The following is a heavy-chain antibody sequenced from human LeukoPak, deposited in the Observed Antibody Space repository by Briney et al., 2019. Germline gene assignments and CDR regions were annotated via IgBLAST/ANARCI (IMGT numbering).Heavy chain of an antibody. CDR2: IIPIFGTA. CDR3: ARDKEVNHYFDY. J-gene: IGHJ4*02. CDR1: GGTFSSYA. V-gene: IGHV1-69*13. D-gene: IGHD1-14*01. Sequence: SVKVSCKASGGTFSSYAISWVRQAPEQGLEWMGGIIPIFGTANYAQKFQGRVTITADESTSTAYMELSSLRSEDTAVYYCARDKEVNHYFDYWGQGTLAAVSS.